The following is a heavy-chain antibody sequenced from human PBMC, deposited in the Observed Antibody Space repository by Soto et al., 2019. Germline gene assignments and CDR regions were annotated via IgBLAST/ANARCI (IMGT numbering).Heavy chain of an antibody. Sequence: PSETLSLTCIVSGASISTGGYSWSWIRQPPGKSPEWIGYIYESGRTYYKPSLKSRASISMDKSRNQFSVRLTSVTAADTAVYFCARGDRYSGSFSDYFDPWGQGTLVTVPQ. D-gene: IGHD1-26*01. V-gene: IGHV4-30-2*01. J-gene: IGHJ5*02. CDR3: ARGDRYSGSFSDYFDP. CDR1: GASISTGGYS. CDR2: IYESGRT.